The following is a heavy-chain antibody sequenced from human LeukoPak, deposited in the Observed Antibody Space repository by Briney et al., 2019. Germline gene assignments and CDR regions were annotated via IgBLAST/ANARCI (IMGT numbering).Heavy chain of an antibody. J-gene: IGHJ3*02. CDR3: ARGPSRSGVFYAFDI. D-gene: IGHD3-3*01. Sequence: GGSLRLSCAASGFTFSSYSMNWVREAPGEGLECVSSIRSSSSYIYYADSVKRRFTISRDNAKNSLYLQMNSLRAEDTAVYYCARGPSRSGVFYAFDIWGQGTMVTVSS. CDR2: IRSSSSYI. CDR1: GFTFSSYS. V-gene: IGHV3-21*01.